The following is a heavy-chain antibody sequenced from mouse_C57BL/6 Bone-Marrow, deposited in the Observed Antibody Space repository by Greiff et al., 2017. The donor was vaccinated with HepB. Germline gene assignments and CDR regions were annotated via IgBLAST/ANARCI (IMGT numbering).Heavy chain of an antibody. D-gene: IGHD2-4*01. CDR2: ISGGGGNT. J-gene: IGHJ1*03. CDR1: GFTFSSYT. V-gene: IGHV5-9*01. Sequence: DVMLVESGGGLVKPGGSLKLSCAASGFTFSSYTMSWVRQTPEKRLEWVATISGGGGNTYYPDSVKGRFTISRDNAKNTLYLQMSSLRSEDTALYYCARHDDYDYVDWYFDVWGTGTTVTVSS. CDR3: ARHDDYDYVDWYFDV.